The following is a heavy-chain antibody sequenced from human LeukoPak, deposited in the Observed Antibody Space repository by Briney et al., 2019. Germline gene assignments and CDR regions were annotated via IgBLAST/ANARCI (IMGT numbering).Heavy chain of an antibody. CDR3: ASLAGGNSGSSDAFDI. V-gene: IGHV1-46*01. Sequence: ASVKVSCKASGYTFTSYYMDWVRQAPGQGLEWMGIINPSGGSTSYAQKFQGRLTMTRDMSTSTVYMELSSLRSEDTAVYYCASLAGGNSGSSDAFDIWGQGTMVTVSS. CDR2: INPSGGST. D-gene: IGHD4-23*01. J-gene: IGHJ3*02. CDR1: GYTFTSYY.